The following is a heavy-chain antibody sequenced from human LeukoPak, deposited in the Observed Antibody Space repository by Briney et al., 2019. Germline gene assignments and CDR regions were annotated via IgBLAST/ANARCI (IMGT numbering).Heavy chain of an antibody. CDR1: GYSIISGFS. J-gene: IGHJ5*02. CDR3: ARGGAVPGIDP. CDR2: ISYNGIT. V-gene: IGHV4-38-2*02. D-gene: IGHD3-16*01. Sequence: PSETLSLTCTVSGYSIISGFSWGWFRQSPGKVLEWLGAISYNGITDYNPSLKSRVTISRDTSKNQFSLWLTSVTAADTALYYCARGGAVPGIDPWGQGTLVTVSS.